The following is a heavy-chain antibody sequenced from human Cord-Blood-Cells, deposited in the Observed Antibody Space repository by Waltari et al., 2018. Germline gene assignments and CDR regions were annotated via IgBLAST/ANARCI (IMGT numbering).Heavy chain of an antibody. CDR3: ARELAGGNSKGAFDI. CDR1: GRTFSSYT. Sequence: QVQLVQSGAEVKKPGSSVKVSGNASGRTFSSYTLRRVRPSPGQGLEWMGRIIPILGIANYEQKFQGRVTITADKSTSTAYMELSSLRSEDTAVYYCARELAGGNSKGAFDIWGQGTMVTVSS. D-gene: IGHD2-21*02. J-gene: IGHJ3*02. CDR2: IIPILGIA. V-gene: IGHV1-69*08.